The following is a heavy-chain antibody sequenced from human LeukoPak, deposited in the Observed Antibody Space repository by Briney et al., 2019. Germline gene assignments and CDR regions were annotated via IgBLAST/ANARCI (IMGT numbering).Heavy chain of an antibody. Sequence: AGGSLRLSCAASGFTFSNYWMNWVRQAPGKGLEWVANIRQDGGYQHYVESVKGRFTISRDNARNSLYLQMNSLRADDTAVYYCARGLSSGGSCYTDWGQGTLVTVSS. CDR2: IRQDGGYQ. CDR1: GFTFSNYW. D-gene: IGHD2-15*01. CDR3: ARGLSSGGSCYTD. J-gene: IGHJ4*02. V-gene: IGHV3-7*01.